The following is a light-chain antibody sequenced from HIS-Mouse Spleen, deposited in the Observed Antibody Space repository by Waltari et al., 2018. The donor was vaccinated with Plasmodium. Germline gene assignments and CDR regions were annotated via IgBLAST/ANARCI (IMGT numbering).Light chain of an antibody. CDR2: GAS. V-gene: IGKV3-15*01. CDR1: QSVSSN. J-gene: IGKJ3*01. CDR3: QQYNNWSFT. Sequence: DIVMTQSPATLSVSPGERATPPCRASQSVSSNLAWYQQKPGQAPRLLIYGASTRATGIPARFSGSGSGTEFTLTISSLQSEDFAVYYCQQYNNWSFTFGPGTKVDIK.